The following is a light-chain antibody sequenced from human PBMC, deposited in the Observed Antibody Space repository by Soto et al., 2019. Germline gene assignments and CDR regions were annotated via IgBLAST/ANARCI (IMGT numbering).Light chain of an antibody. CDR1: TGAVTSGHW. Sequence: QAVVTQEPSLTVSPGGTVTLPCGSSTGAVTSGHWPQWFQQKPGQAPRTLSYDTSNKPSWTPARFSGSLLGGKAALTLSGAQPEDEADYYCLVIFTGVGEVFGTGTKVTVL. J-gene: IGLJ1*01. CDR3: LVIFTGVGEV. V-gene: IGLV7-46*01. CDR2: DTS.